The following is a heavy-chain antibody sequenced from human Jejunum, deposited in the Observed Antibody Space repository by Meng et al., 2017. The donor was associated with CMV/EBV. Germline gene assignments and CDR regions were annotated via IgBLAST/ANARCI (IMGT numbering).Heavy chain of an antibody. CDR3: ARDLYKYGTMSLSAMDV. Sequence: VSSSSMSWVRQAPGKGLEWVASISGSSSYIYYAASVRGRFTISRDAAKNSLYLQMNSLSAEDTAVYYCARDLYKYGTMSLSAMDVWGQGTTVTVSS. J-gene: IGHJ6*02. CDR1: VSSSS. V-gene: IGHV3-21*01. D-gene: IGHD5-18*01. CDR2: ISGSSSYI.